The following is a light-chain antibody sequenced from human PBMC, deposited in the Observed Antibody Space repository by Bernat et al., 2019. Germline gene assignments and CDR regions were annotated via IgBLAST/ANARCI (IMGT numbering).Light chain of an antibody. Sequence: QSALTQPPSASGSPGQPVTISCTGTSSDVGGYNYVSWYQQHPVKAPKLMIYEVSTRPSGVPARFAGSKSGNTASLTVSGLQAEDEADYYCSSYAGSNNLVFGGGTKLTVL. CDR3: SSYAGSNNLV. CDR2: EVS. V-gene: IGLV2-8*01. J-gene: IGLJ2*01. CDR1: SSDVGGYNY.